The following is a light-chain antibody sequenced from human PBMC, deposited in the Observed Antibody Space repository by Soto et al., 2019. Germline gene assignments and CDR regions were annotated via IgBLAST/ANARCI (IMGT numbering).Light chain of an antibody. J-gene: IGKJ4*01. V-gene: IGKV1-5*03. Sequence: DIQMTQSPSTLSASVGDRVTITCRASQSISSWLAWYQQNPGKAPKLLIYKASSLESGVPSRSSGSGSGTEFTLTISSLQPDDFATYYCQQYSSFSLTFGGGTKVEIK. CDR2: KAS. CDR3: QQYSSFSLT. CDR1: QSISSW.